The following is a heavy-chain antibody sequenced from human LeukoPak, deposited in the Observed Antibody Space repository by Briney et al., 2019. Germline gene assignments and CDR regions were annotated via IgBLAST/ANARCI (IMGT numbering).Heavy chain of an antibody. CDR1: GFIFSSYA. CDR2: INLDGSQK. Sequence: GGSLRLSCAASGFIFSSYAVRWVRQAPGKGPEWVANINLDGSQKYYVDSVKGRFTISRDNAENSLYLQMNSLRAEDTALYYCARKRPNYFDYWGQGTLVTVSS. V-gene: IGHV3-7*01. CDR3: ARKRPNYFDY. J-gene: IGHJ4*02.